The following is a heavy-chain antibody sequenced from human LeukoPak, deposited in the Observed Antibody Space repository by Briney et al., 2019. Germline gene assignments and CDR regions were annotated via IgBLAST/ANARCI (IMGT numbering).Heavy chain of an antibody. CDR2: IYYSGST. CDR3: ARPAARGYYYYYMDV. Sequence: PSETLSLTCTVSGGSISGSSYYWGCIRQPPGKGLEWIGSIYYSGSTYYNPSLKSRVTISVDASKNHFSLKLTSVTAADTAVYYCARPAARGYYYYYMDVWGKGTTVTVSS. D-gene: IGHD2-2*01. CDR1: GGSISGSSYY. V-gene: IGHV4-39*02. J-gene: IGHJ6*03.